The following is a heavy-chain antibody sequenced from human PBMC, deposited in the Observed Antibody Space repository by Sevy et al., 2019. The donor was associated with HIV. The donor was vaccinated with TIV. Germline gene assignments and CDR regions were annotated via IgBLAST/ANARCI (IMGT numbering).Heavy chain of an antibody. CDR2: IYYSGST. V-gene: IGHV4-59*01. Sequence: SETLSLTCTVSGGSISSYYWSWIRQPPGKGLEWIGYIYYSGSTNYNRSLKSRVTISVDTSKNQFSLKLSSVTAADTAVYYCARDDRSDGDYYYYGMDVWGQGTTVTVSS. J-gene: IGHJ6*02. D-gene: IGHD4-17*01. CDR3: ARDDRSDGDYYYYGMDV. CDR1: GGSISSYY.